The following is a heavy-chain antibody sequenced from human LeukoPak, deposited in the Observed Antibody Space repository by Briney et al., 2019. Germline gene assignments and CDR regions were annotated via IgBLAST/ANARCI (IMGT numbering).Heavy chain of an antibody. Sequence: SSETLSLTCTVSGGSISSGSYYWSWIRQPAGKGLEWIGRIYTSGSTNYNPSLKSRVTISVDTSKNQFSLKLSSVTAADTAVYYCASGKTTVVTFDYWGQGTLVTVSS. J-gene: IGHJ4*02. V-gene: IGHV4-61*02. CDR2: IYTSGST. CDR3: ASGKTTVVTFDY. CDR1: GGSISSGSYY. D-gene: IGHD4-23*01.